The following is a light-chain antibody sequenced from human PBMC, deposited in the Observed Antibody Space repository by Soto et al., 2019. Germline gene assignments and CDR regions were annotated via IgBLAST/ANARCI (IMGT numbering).Light chain of an antibody. CDR3: AAWDDSLNEYV. CDR2: EGS. V-gene: IGLV2-14*02. CDR1: SSDVGSYNL. Sequence: QSALTQPASVSGSPGQSITISCTGTSSDVGSYNLVSWYQQHPRKAPKLMIYEGSKRPSGVSNRFSGSKSGTSASLAISGLQPEDEADYCCAAWDDSLNEYVFGDGTKLTVL. J-gene: IGLJ1*01.